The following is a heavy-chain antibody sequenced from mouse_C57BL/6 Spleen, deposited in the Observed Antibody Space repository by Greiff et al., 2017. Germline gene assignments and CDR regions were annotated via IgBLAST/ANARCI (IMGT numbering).Heavy chain of an antibody. J-gene: IGHJ1*03. D-gene: IGHD1-1*01. Sequence: QVQLQQPGAELVKPGASVKLSCKASGYTFTSYWMHWVKQRPGQGLEWIGMIHPNSGSTNYNEKFKSKATLTVDESSSTAYIQLSSLTSEDSAVYYCARSDYYGSSYGYFDVWGTGTTVTVSS. V-gene: IGHV1-64*01. CDR2: IHPNSGST. CDR3: ARSDYYGSSYGYFDV. CDR1: GYTFTSYW.